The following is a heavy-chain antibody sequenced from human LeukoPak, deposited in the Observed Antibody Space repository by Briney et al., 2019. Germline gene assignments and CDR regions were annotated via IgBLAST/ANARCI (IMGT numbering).Heavy chain of an antibody. CDR2: ISGSGDTT. J-gene: IGHJ6*03. CDR3: TKLQGYTAMVYCYMDV. Sequence: GGSLRLSCAASGFTFSSYAMSWVRQAPGKGLEWVSAISGSGDTTYYADSVKGRFTISRDNSKNTLYLQMNSPRAGDTALYYCTKLQGYTAMVYCYMDVWGKGTTVTVSS. V-gene: IGHV3-23*01. D-gene: IGHD5-18*01. CDR1: GFTFSSYA.